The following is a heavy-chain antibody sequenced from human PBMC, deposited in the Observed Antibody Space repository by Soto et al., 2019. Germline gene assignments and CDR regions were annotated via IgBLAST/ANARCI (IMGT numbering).Heavy chain of an antibody. V-gene: IGHV1-18*01. CDR1: RYTFPNYG. CDR2: ISAYNGNT. CDR3: ARLGSRWYTSGY. Sequence: ASVKVPCQASRYTFPNYGISWVRPAPGQGGEWMGWISAYNGNTKHAHKPQGRSTNTTDTSTSTAYMELRSLRSDDTAVYYCARLGSRWYTSGYWGQGTLVTVSS. D-gene: IGHD6-19*01. J-gene: IGHJ4*02.